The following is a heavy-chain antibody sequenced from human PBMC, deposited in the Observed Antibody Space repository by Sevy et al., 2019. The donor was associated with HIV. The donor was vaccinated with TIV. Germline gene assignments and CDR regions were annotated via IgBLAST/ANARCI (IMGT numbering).Heavy chain of an antibody. Sequence: ASVKVSCKASGYTFTSYDINWVRQATGQGLEWMGWMNPNSGNTGYAQKFQGRVTMTRNTSISTDYMELSSLRSEDTAVYYCARGRSHFWSGSVIDLDYWGQGTLVTVSS. CDR3: ARGRSHFWSGSVIDLDY. D-gene: IGHD3-3*02. V-gene: IGHV1-8*01. J-gene: IGHJ4*02. CDR2: MNPNSGNT. CDR1: GYTFTSYD.